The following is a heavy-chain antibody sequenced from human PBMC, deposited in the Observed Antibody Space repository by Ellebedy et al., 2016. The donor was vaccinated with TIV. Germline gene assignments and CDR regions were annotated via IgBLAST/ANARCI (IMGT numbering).Heavy chain of an antibody. CDR2: ISGSGGST. CDR3: AVGRPNYGDFPS. CDR1: GFTFSSYA. Sequence: GESLKISXAASGFTFSSYAMSWVRQAPGKGLEWVSAISGSGGSTYYADSVKGRFTISRDNSKNTLYLQMNSLRAEDTAVYYCAVGRPNYGDFPSWGQGTLVTVSS. V-gene: IGHV3-23*01. J-gene: IGHJ5*02. D-gene: IGHD4-17*01.